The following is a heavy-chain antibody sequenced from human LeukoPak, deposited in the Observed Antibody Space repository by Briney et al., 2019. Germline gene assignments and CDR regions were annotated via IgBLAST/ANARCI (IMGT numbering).Heavy chain of an antibody. Sequence: HTGGSLRLSCAASGFTFTSYAMSWVRQTPGKGLEWVSSVSGSGDGTYYAHSVKGRFTISRDNSKKTLDLHMDSLRAEDTAVYYCAKERLGGNYGDYAVDYWGQGTMVAVSS. D-gene: IGHD4-17*01. CDR3: AKERLGGNYGDYAVDY. V-gene: IGHV3-23*01. J-gene: IGHJ4*02. CDR1: GFTFTSYA. CDR2: VSGSGDGT.